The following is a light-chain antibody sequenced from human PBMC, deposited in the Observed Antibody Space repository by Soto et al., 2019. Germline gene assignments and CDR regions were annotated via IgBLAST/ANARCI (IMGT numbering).Light chain of an antibody. J-gene: IGKJ1*01. CDR3: QEDYSTPPGT. V-gene: IGKV4-1*01. Sequence: DIVMTQSPDSLAVSLGERATINCKSSQSVLYSSNNKNYLAWYQQKPGQPPKLLIYWASTRESGVPDRFSGSGSGTDFTLTISSLQAYDVAVYSCQEDYSTPPGTFGQGTKVEIK. CDR2: WAS. CDR1: QSVLYSSNNKNY.